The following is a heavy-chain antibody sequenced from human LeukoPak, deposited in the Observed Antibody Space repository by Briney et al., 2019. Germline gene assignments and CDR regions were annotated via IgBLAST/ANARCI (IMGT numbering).Heavy chain of an antibody. Sequence: GGSLRLSCAASGFTFSHYNMKWVRQAPGKGLEWVSSISTSSSYIYYADSVKGRFTISRDNAKNSLYLQMNSLRAEDAAVYYCARDRDWNSGFDSWGQGTLVTVSS. CDR2: ISTSSSYI. CDR3: ARDRDWNSGFDS. J-gene: IGHJ4*02. CDR1: GFTFSHYN. V-gene: IGHV3-21*01. D-gene: IGHD1-7*01.